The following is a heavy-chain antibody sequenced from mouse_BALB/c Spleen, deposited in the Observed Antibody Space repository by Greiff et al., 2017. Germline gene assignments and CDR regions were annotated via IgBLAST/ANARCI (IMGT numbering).Heavy chain of an antibody. CDR2: IWTGGGT. Sequence: QVQLKQSGPGLVAPSQSLSITCTVSGFSLTSYDISWIRQPPGKGLEWLGVIWTGGGTNYNSAFMSRLSISKDNSKSHVFLKMNSLQTDDTAIYYCVRDRDRYAMDYWGQGTSVTVSS. J-gene: IGHJ4*01. CDR3: VRDRDRYAMDY. CDR1: GFSLTSYD. V-gene: IGHV2-9-2*01. D-gene: IGHD3-3*01.